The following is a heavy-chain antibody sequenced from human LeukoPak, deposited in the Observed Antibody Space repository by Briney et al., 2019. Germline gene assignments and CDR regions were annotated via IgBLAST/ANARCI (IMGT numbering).Heavy chain of an antibody. D-gene: IGHD1-26*01. CDR1: GGSISSSSYY. Sequence: SETLSLTCTVSGGSISSSSYYWGWIRQPPGKGLEWIGSIYYSGSTYYNPSLKSRVTISVDTSKNQFSLKLSSVTAADTAVYYCARLIAGATCFDYWGQGTLVTVSS. CDR2: IYYSGST. V-gene: IGHV4-39*01. J-gene: IGHJ4*02. CDR3: ARLIAGATCFDY.